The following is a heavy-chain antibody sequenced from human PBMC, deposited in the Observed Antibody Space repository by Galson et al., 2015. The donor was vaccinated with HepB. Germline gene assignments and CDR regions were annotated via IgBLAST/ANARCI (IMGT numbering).Heavy chain of an antibody. D-gene: IGHD5-12*01. CDR2: MYTSGST. V-gene: IGHV4-4*07. J-gene: IGHJ6*02. CDR1: GGSISSYY. Sequence: SETLSLTCTVSGGSISSYYWSWIRQPAGKGLEWIGRMYTSGSTNYNPSLKSRVTMSVDTSKNQFSLKMSSVTAADTAVYYCARALSGYAPYYYYGLDVWGQGTTVTVSS. CDR3: ARALSGYAPYYYYGLDV.